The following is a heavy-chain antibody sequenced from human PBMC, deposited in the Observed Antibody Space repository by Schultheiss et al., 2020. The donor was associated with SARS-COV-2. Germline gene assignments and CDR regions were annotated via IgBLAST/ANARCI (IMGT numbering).Heavy chain of an antibody. CDR3: ARERGGNDEFDY. V-gene: IGHV3-23*01. D-gene: IGHD1-1*01. J-gene: IGHJ4*02. Sequence: GGSLRLSCAASGFTFSSYGMHWVRQAPGKGLEWVSAISGSGGSTYYADSVKGRFTISRDNSKNTLYLQVNSLRAEDTAVYYCARERGGNDEFDYWGQGTLVTVSS. CDR2: ISGSGGST. CDR1: GFTFSSYG.